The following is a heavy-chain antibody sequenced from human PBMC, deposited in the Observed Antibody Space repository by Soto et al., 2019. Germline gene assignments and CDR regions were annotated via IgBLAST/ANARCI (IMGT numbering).Heavy chain of an antibody. CDR2: ISAYNGNT. CDR1: GYTFTSYG. D-gene: IGHD3-9*01. CDR3: ARDEGRYFGWLTKQY. Sequence: QVQLVQSGAEVKKPGASVKVSCKASGYTFTSYGISWVRQAPGQGLEWMGWISAYNGNTNYAQKLQGRVTMTTDTSTNTAYMELKGLRFDDTAVYYCARDEGRYFGWLTKQYWGQGTLVTVSS. V-gene: IGHV1-18*01. J-gene: IGHJ4*02.